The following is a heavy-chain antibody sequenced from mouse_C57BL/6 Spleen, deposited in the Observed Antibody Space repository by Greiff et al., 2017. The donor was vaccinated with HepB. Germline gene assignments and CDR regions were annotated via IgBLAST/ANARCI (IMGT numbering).Heavy chain of an antibody. J-gene: IGHJ2*01. V-gene: IGHV5-16*01. D-gene: IGHD1-1*01. CDR1: GFTFSDYY. CDR2: INYDGSST. Sequence: DVKLVESEGGLVQPGSSMKLSCTASGFTFSDYYMAWVRQVPEKGLEWVANINYDGSSTYYLDSLKSRFIISRDNAKNILYLQMSSLKSEDTATYYCARAGGSSYFDYWGQGTTLTVSS. CDR3: ARAGGSSYFDY.